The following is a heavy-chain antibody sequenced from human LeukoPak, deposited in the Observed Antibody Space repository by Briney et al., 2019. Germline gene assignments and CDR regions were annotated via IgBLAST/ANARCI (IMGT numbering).Heavy chain of an antibody. J-gene: IGHJ4*01. CDR3: ARDFTGGSFDY. Sequence: SETLSLTCTVSGGSISSGGYYWSWIRQHPGKGLEWLGSIFSSASTIYNPSLKSRVIISFDTTKNQFSLKLTSVADADTAVYYCARDFTGGSFDYWGQGTLVTVSS. CDR1: GGSISSGGYY. D-gene: IGHD2-8*02. CDR2: IFSSAST. V-gene: IGHV4-31*03.